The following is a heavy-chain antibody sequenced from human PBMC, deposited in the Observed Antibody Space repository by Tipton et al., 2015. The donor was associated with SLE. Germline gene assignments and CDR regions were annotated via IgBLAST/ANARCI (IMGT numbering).Heavy chain of an antibody. J-gene: IGHJ6*02. CDR3: ARRRECGSCPEAYAFYCGVSV. D-gene: IGHD2-21*01. V-gene: IGHV4-34*01. Sequence: LRLSCTVYGGSFNNFYWSWIRQPPEKGLERFGEINDSGSTKYNPSLKSRVTISVDTSKNQFSLKLSSVTAADTAVYYCARRRECGSCPEAYAFYCGVSVWGQGTAVTVS. CDR1: GGSFNNFY. CDR2: INDSGST.